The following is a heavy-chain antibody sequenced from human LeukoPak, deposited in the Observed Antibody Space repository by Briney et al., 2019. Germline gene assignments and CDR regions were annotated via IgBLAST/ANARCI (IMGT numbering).Heavy chain of an antibody. CDR3: ARGDTSAWDFDS. CDR1: GFTFSDRS. Sequence: GGSLRLSCAASGFTFSDRSMTWVRQTPGKGLEWVSYINRNSESRYYADSVKGRFTISRDNAKNSLYLQMNGLIVDDTAVYYCARGDTSAWDFDSWGQGTLVTVSS. D-gene: IGHD3-22*01. CDR2: INRNSESR. J-gene: IGHJ4*02. V-gene: IGHV3-48*01.